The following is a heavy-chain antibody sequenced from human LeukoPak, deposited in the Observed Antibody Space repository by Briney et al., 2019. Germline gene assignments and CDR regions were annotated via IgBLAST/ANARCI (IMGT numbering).Heavy chain of an antibody. D-gene: IGHD3-22*01. CDR3: VRDFGESSGYYFDY. CDR2: INGDGSTL. J-gene: IGHJ4*02. CDR1: GFIFSRYW. V-gene: IGHV3-74*01. Sequence: GGSLRLSCAASGFIFSRYWMHWVRQAPGKGLVWVSRINGDGSTLSYADSVEGRFTISRDSAKNTLYLQMNSLRAEDTAVYYCVRDFGESSGYYFDYWGQGTLVTVSS.